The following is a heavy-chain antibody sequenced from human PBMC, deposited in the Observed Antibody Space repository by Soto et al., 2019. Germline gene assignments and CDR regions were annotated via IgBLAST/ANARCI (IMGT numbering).Heavy chain of an antibody. D-gene: IGHD3-10*01. CDR2: SSYNGGT. V-gene: IGHV4-39*01. CDR1: TDSCSFTNSY. J-gene: IGHJ4*02. Sequence: PSETLSLTCTVSTDSCSFTNSYWGWIRQPPGKGLQWIGSSSYNGGTFYNPSHKGRVVISFDTSKKLSWRQVTSVTAADTSVYFCARHRIEVVWRGFDFWGQGSPVTVSS. CDR3: ARHRIEVVWRGFDF.